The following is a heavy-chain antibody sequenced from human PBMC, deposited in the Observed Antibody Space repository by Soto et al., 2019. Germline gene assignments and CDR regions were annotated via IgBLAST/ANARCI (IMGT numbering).Heavy chain of an antibody. Sequence: PSETLSLTCSVSGASINNDDYYWSWIRQTPGKGLEWIGYVYYSGTTDSIPSLKSRLSMSIDKSQNQFTLKLNSVTAADTATYYCARMSYFYDKWYFDVWGRGTLVTVSS. CDR3: ARMSYFYDKWYFDV. D-gene: IGHD3-22*01. J-gene: IGHJ2*01. CDR1: GASINNDDYY. CDR2: VYYSGTT. V-gene: IGHV4-30-4*01.